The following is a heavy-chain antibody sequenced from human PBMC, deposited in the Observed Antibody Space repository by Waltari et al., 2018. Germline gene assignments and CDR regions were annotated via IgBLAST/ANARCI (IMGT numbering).Heavy chain of an antibody. J-gene: IGHJ4*02. CDR2: MNPNSGNT. D-gene: IGHD3-9*01. CDR3: ARGYYDILTGYLDLDY. V-gene: IGHV1-8*01. CDR1: GYTFTSYD. Sequence: QVQLVQSGAEVKKPGASVKVSCKASGYTFTSYDINWVRQATGQGLEWMGWMNPNSGNTGYAQKFQGRVTMTRNTSISTAYMELSSLRSEDTAVYYCARGYYDILTGYLDLDYWGQGTLVIVSS.